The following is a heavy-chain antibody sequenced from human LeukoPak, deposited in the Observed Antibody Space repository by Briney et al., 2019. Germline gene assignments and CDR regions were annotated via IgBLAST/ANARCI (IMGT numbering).Heavy chain of an antibody. V-gene: IGHV4-59*12. CDR3: ARGLYGSGFDY. CDR2: IYYSGST. D-gene: IGHD3-10*01. Sequence: SETLSLTCTVSGGSINNYYWSWIRQPPGKGLEWIGYIYYSGSTNYNPSLKSRVTISIDTSKNQFSLKLSSVTAADTAVYYCARGLYGSGFDYWGQGTLVTVSS. J-gene: IGHJ4*02. CDR1: GGSINNYY.